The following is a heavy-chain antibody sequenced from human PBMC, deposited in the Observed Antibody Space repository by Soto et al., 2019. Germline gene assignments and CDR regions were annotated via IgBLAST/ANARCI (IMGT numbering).Heavy chain of an antibody. Sequence: TSETLSLTCAVYGGSFSGYYLSWIRQPPGKGLEWIGEINHSGSTNYNPSLKSRVTISVDTSKNQFSLKLSSVTAADTAVYYCARGEWNWNSVLMDVWGKGTTVTVSS. CDR1: GGSFSGYY. J-gene: IGHJ6*04. V-gene: IGHV4-34*01. D-gene: IGHD1-7*01. CDR2: INHSGST. CDR3: ARGEWNWNSVLMDV.